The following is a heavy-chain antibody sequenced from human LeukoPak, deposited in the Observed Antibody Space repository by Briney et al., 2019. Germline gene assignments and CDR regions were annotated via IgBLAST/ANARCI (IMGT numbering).Heavy chain of an antibody. D-gene: IGHD5-12*01. J-gene: IGHJ4*02. CDR3: ARVGYSGWNLEY. CDR2: INQGGSVK. V-gene: IGHV3-7*01. Sequence: GGSLSLSCGASGFTFRSYWMSWVRQAPGKGREWVANINQGGSVKYYADSVKGRFTISRDDAKNSLYVQMNSLRDEDTAVYYCARVGYSGWNLEYWGQGTLVTVSS. CDR1: GFTFRSYW.